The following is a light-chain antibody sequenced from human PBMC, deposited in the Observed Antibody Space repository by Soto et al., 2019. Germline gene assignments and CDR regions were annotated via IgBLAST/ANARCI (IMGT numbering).Light chain of an antibody. J-gene: IGLJ1*01. Sequence: GKTGSASCSGRENVSVVSVFLSWYQHHPGKAPRLIIYEVVQRPSGVPDRFSGSKSGNTASLTVSGLQAADEADYFCKSYSGSNTYDFGSGSSLTV. V-gene: IGLV2-8*01. CDR3: KSYSGSNTYD. CDR2: EVV. CDR1: ENVSVVSVF.